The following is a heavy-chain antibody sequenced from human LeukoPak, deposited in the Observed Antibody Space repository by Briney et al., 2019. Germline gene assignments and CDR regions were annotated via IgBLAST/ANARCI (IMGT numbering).Heavy chain of an antibody. CDR2: INHSGST. V-gene: IGHV4-34*01. Sequence: SETLSLTCAVYGGSFSGYYWSWIRQPPGKVLEWIGEINHSGSTNYNPSLKSRVTISVDMSKNQFSLKLSSGSAADTAMYYCAGDRDGIFDYWGQGTLVTVSS. J-gene: IGHJ4*02. D-gene: IGHD3-10*01. CDR1: GGSFSGYY. CDR3: AGDRDGIFDY.